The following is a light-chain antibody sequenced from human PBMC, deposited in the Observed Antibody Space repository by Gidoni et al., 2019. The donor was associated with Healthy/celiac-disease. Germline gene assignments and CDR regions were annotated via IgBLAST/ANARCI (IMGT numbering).Light chain of an antibody. CDR3: QQYYSTPNT. J-gene: IGKJ2*01. Sequence: DIVMPPSQDSLAGSLGERATINCKSTQSVLYSSNNKNYLAWYQQKPGQPPKLLIYWASTRESGVPDRFSGSGSGTDVTLTISSLQAEDVAVYYWQQYYSTPNTFGQGTKLEIK. CDR2: WAS. CDR1: QSVLYSSNNKNY. V-gene: IGKV4-1*01.